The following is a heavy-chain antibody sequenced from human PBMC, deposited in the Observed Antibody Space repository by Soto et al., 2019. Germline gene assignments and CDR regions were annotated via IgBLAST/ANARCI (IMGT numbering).Heavy chain of an antibody. V-gene: IGHV4-34*01. D-gene: IGHD3-22*01. CDR1: GGSFSGYY. J-gene: IGHJ4*02. CDR2: INHSGST. CDR3: ARVYYYDSSGYHLDY. Sequence: SETLSLTCAVYGGSFSGYYWSWIRQPPGKGLEWIGEINHSGSTNYNPSLKSRVTISVDTSKNQFSLKLSSVTAADTAVYYCARVYYYDSSGYHLDYWGQGTLVTVSS.